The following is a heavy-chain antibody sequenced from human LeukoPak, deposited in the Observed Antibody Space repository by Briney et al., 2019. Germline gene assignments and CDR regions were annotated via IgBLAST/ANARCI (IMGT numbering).Heavy chain of an antibody. CDR2: ISYSSTTI. J-gene: IGHJ6*02. CDR1: GFNFSTRS. V-gene: IGHV3-48*02. D-gene: IGHD6-19*01. CDR3: ARVGAEAGSHAYYYYGLDV. Sequence: PGGSLRLSCITSGFNFSTRSMNWVPQAPGKGLEWISYISYSSTTIYYADSVKGRFTISRDNAKTSLSLQMNSLRDEDTAVYYCARVGAEAGSHAYYYYGLDVWGQGTTVTVSS.